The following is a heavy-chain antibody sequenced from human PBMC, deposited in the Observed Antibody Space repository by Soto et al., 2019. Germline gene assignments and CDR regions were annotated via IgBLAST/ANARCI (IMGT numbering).Heavy chain of an antibody. V-gene: IGHV3-30-3*01. CDR2: ISYDGSNK. Sequence: QVQLVESGGGVVQPGRSLRLSCAASGFTFSSYAMHWVRQAPGKGLEWVAVISYDGSNKYYADSVKGRFTISRDNSKNTLYMQRHSLRAEDTAVYYCARWKISSPVTTPPGGYFDYWGQGTLVTVAS. CDR3: ARWKISSPVTTPPGGYFDY. J-gene: IGHJ4*02. CDR1: GFTFSSYA. D-gene: IGHD4-17*01.